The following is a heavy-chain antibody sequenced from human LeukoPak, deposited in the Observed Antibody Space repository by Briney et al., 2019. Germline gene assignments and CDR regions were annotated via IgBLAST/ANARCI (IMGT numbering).Heavy chain of an antibody. V-gene: IGHV1-18*01. CDR2: ISAYNGDT. Sequence: ASVKVSCKASGYTFTSYGISWVRQAPGQGLEWMGWISAYNGDTNYAQKLQGRVTMTTDTSTRTAYMELRSLRSDDTAVYYCARGHYSDSTDALDFWGQGTMVTVSS. D-gene: IGHD3-22*01. J-gene: IGHJ3*01. CDR1: GYTFTSYG. CDR3: ARGHYSDSTDALDF.